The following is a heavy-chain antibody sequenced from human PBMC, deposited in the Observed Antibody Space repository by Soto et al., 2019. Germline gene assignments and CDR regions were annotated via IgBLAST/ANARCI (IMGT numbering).Heavy chain of an antibody. V-gene: IGHV3-33*01. J-gene: IGHJ4*02. CDR3: ARGGGDFWSGYNFDY. D-gene: IGHD3-3*01. Sequence: GGSLRLSCAASGFTFSSYGMHWVRQAPGKGLEWVAVIWYDGSNKYYADSVKGRFTISRDNSKNTLYLQMNSLRAEDTVVYYCARGGGDFWSGYNFDYWGQGTLVTVSS. CDR1: GFTFSSYG. CDR2: IWYDGSNK.